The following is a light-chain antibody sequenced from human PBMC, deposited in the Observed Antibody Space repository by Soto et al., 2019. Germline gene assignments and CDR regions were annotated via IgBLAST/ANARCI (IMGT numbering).Light chain of an antibody. V-gene: IGKV1D-12*01. CDR3: QQGNSFPFT. CDR1: QGISNW. CDR2: AAS. Sequence: DIQMPQTKSSVSASVGDRVSITCLSSQGISNWLAWYQQKPGRAPKLLIYAASSLQSGVSSRFSGSGSRTDFTLTISSLQPEDFATYYCQQGNSFPFTFGPGTKVDI. J-gene: IGKJ3*01.